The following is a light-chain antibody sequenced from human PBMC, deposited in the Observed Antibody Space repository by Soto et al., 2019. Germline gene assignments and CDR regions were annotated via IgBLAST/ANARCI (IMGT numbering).Light chain of an antibody. J-gene: IGKJ1*01. V-gene: IGKV1-5*03. CDR3: KQYNNFSWT. CDR1: QSISGW. Sequence: DIQMTQSPSSVSASVGDRVTITCRASQSISGWLAWYQQRPGKAPKLMIYKASTLETGVPSRFSGSGSGTEFTLTVRSLQPDDFATYYCKQYNNFSWTFGQGTKVDIK. CDR2: KAS.